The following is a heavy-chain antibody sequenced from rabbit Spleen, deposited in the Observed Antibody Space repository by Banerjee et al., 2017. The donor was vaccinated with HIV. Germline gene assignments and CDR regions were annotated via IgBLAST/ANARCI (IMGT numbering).Heavy chain of an antibody. D-gene: IGHD8-1*01. CDR1: GFDFSRYG. CDR2: VYAGSSGST. J-gene: IGHJ3*01. V-gene: IGHV1S45*01. Sequence: QEQLEESGGGLVQPGGSLKLSCKASGFDFSRYGVSWVRQAPGKGLEWIACVYAGSSGSTYSATWAKGRFTISKTSSTTVTLQMTSLTAADTATYFCARVTGYGSTSYFPTRLDLWGPGTLVTVS. CDR3: ARVTGYGSTSYFPTRLDL.